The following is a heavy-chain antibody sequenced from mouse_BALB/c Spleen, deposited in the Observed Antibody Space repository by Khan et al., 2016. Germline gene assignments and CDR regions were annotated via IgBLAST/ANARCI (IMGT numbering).Heavy chain of an antibody. Sequence: QLEESGPGLVKPSQSLSLTCTVTVYSITSDYAWNWIRQFPGNKLEWMGYISYSGNTSYNPSLKSRISITRDTSKNQFFLQLNSVTTEDTATYYCARDYYGSSYFDYWGQGTTLTVSS. CDR1: VYSITSDYA. V-gene: IGHV3-2*02. CDR2: ISYSGNT. J-gene: IGHJ2*01. D-gene: IGHD1-1*01. CDR3: ARDYYGSSYFDY.